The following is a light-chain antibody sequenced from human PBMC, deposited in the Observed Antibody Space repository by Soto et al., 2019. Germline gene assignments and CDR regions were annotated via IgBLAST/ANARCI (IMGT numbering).Light chain of an antibody. CDR2: GNI. CDR1: SSNIGAGGD. V-gene: IGLV1-40*01. CDR3: QSSDSRLSGSDV. J-gene: IGLJ1*01. Sequence: QSVLTQPPSVSGVPGQRVTISCTGSSSNIGAGGDVHWYQHVPGVAPKLLIYGNINRPAGVPDRFSGSKSGTSGSLVITGLQTEDEADYYCQSSDSRLSGSDVFGTGTKLTVL.